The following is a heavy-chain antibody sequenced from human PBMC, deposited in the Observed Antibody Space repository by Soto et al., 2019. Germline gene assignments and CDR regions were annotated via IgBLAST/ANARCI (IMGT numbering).Heavy chain of an antibody. V-gene: IGHV3-7*01. CDR3: ARDQNYHYGDYGYYYMDV. J-gene: IGHJ6*03. CDR2: IKQDGSEK. D-gene: IGHD4-17*01. CDR1: GFTFSSYW. Sequence: AGGSLRLSCAASGFTFSSYWMSWVRQAPGKGLEWVANIKQDGSEKYYVDSVKGRFTISRDNAKNSLYLQMNSLRAEDTAVYYCARDQNYHYGDYGYYYMDVWGKGTTVTVSS.